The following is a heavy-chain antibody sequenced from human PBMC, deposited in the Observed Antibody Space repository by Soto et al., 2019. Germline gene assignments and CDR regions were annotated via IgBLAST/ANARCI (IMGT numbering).Heavy chain of an antibody. J-gene: IGHJ4*02. Sequence: QVQLVQSGAEVKKPGSSVKVSCKASGGTFSPYTINWVRQAPGQGLEWMGRIIPFHGVTNYAQKFQARVTIPAEKSTSTAYRELSGLRFEETAMYYCTRDWEITVSTWSFGGFWGREPLVTVSS. CDR2: IIPFHGVT. V-gene: IGHV1-69*08. CDR1: GGTFSPYT. CDR3: TRDWEITVSTWSFGGF. D-gene: IGHD3-10*01.